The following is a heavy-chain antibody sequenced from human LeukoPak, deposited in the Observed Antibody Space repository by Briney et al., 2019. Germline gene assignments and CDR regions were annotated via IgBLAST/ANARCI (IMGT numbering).Heavy chain of an antibody. D-gene: IGHD3-9*01. Sequence: GRSLRLSCAASRFTFSSYAMHWVRQAPGKGLEWVAVISYDGSNKYYADSVKGRFTISRDNSKNTLYLQMNSLRAEDTAVYYCARPILTGYDDYWGQGTLVTVSS. CDR1: RFTFSSYA. CDR3: ARPILTGYDDY. V-gene: IGHV3-30*04. J-gene: IGHJ4*02. CDR2: ISYDGSNK.